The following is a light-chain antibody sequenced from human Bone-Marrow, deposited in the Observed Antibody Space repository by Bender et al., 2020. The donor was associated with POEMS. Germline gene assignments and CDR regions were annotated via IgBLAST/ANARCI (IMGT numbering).Light chain of an antibody. CDR1: GSNIGGYP. J-gene: IGLJ1*01. CDR2: TNN. V-gene: IGLV1-44*01. CDR3: CSYAGSNTYV. Sequence: QSVLTQPPSVSGTPGQRVTISCSGSGSNIGGYPVNWYQQLPGTAPRLLIYTNNERPSGVSIRFSGSKSGNTASLTISGLQAEDEADYYCCSYAGSNTYVFGTGTEVTVL.